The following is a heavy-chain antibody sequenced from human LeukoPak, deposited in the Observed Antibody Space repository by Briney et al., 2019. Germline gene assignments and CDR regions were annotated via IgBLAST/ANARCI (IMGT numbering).Heavy chain of an antibody. CDR3: ARKQNDFWSGYSYTFDI. V-gene: IGHV1-69*13. CDR2: IIPIFGTA. Sequence: GASVKVSCKASGGTLSSYAISWVRQAPGQGLEWMGGIIPIFGTANYAQKFQGRVTITADESTSTAYMELSSLRSEDTAVYYCARKQNDFWSGYSYTFDIWGQGTMVTVSS. J-gene: IGHJ3*02. D-gene: IGHD3-3*01. CDR1: GGTLSSYA.